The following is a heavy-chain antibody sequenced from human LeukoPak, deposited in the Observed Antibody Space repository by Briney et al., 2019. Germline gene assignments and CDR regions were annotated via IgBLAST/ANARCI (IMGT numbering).Heavy chain of an antibody. CDR2: INPSGGST. J-gene: IGHJ3*02. CDR1: GYTFTNYY. D-gene: IGHD7-27*01. Sequence: ASVTVSYTESGYTFTNYYMHWVRQAPGQGLEGRGIINPSGGSTNYAQKFQGRGTVTSDTSTSTVYMELSSLRSEDTAVYYCARAPRTGDYAFDIWGQGTMVTVSS. V-gene: IGHV1-46*01. CDR3: ARAPRTGDYAFDI.